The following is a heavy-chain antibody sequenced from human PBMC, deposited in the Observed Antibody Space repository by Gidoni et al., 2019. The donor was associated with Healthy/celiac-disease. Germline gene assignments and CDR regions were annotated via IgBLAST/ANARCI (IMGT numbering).Heavy chain of an antibody. Sequence: QVQLQQWGAGLLKPSETLSPTCAVYGGSFSGYYWSWIRQPPGKGLEWIGEINHSGSTNYNPSLKSRVTISVDTSKNQFSLKLSSVTAADTAVYYCARAFPYVWGSYRYDYWGQGTLVTVSS. CDR2: INHSGST. V-gene: IGHV4-34*01. D-gene: IGHD3-16*02. CDR3: ARAFPYVWGSYRYDY. J-gene: IGHJ4*02. CDR1: GGSFSGYY.